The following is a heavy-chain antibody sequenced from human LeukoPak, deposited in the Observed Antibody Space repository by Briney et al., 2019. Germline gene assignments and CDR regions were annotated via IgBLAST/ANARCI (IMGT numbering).Heavy chain of an antibody. CDR3: ARDYRDTAMDFYGMDV. CDR2: ISAHNGRT. V-gene: IGHV1-18*01. D-gene: IGHD5-18*01. Sequence: ASVKVSCKASGYTVVSHGFIWVRQAPGQGLEWMGWISAHNGRTNYSQKFQGRVTMTTDTSTSTTYMELRSLRSDDTAVYFCARDYRDTAMDFYGMDVWGQGTTVTVSS. J-gene: IGHJ6*02. CDR1: GYTVVSHG.